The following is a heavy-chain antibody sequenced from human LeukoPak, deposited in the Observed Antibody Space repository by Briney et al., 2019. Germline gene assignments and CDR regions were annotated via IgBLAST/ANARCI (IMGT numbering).Heavy chain of an antibody. CDR2: IYSGGST. CDR1: GFTVSSNY. Sequence: GGSLRLSCAASGFTVSSNYMSWVRQAPGKGLEWVSVIYSGGSTYYADSVKGRFTISRDNSKNTLYLQMNSLRAEDTAVYYCARVWFGEFAYFDYWGQGTLVTVSS. CDR3: ARVWFGEFAYFDY. J-gene: IGHJ4*02. D-gene: IGHD3-10*01. V-gene: IGHV3-53*01.